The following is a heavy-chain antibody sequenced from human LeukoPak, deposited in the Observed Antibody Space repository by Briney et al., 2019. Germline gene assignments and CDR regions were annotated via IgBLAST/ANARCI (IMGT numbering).Heavy chain of an antibody. J-gene: IGHJ6*02. CDR1: GYTFTDHY. Sequence: ASVTDSCQALGYTFTDHYFHWLRRAPGQGIEWMGWIHPGRGDTNIAQKFQGRVTMTRDTSISTAYMELSRLRSEDTAVYYCATVDSSGWYYGLDVWGQGTMVTVSS. D-gene: IGHD6-25*01. CDR2: IHPGRGDT. CDR3: ATVDSSGWYYGLDV. V-gene: IGHV1-2*02.